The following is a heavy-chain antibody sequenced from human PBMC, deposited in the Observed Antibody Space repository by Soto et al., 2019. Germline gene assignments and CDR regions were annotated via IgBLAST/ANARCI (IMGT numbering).Heavy chain of an antibody. D-gene: IGHD6-13*01. Sequence: PGGSLRLSCAASGFTFTNAWMSWVRQAPGKGLEWVGHIKSRADDGTTDYAAHLKGRFTISRDDSKNMLYLQMNSLKTEVTAVYFCATEGIASRPPFDYWGQGTLVTVSS. CDR1: GFTFTNAW. J-gene: IGHJ4*02. CDR2: IKSRADDGTT. CDR3: ATEGIASRPPFDY. V-gene: IGHV3-15*01.